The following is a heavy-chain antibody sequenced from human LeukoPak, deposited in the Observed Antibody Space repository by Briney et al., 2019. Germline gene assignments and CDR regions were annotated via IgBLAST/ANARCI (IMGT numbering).Heavy chain of an antibody. V-gene: IGHV3-53*01. Sequence: AGGSLRLSCAASGFTVSSNYMSWVRQAPGKGLEWVSVIYSGGSTYYADSVKGRFTISRDNSKNTLYLQMNSLRAEDTAAYYCARVNGGNRYFDYWGQGTLVTVSS. CDR1: GFTVSSNY. CDR2: IYSGGST. J-gene: IGHJ4*02. D-gene: IGHD4-23*01. CDR3: ARVNGGNRYFDY.